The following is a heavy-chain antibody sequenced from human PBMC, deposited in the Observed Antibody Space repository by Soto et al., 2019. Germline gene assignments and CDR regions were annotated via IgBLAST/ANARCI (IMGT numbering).Heavy chain of an antibody. D-gene: IGHD2-15*01. CDR3: ARRRRVAATGWFDP. CDR1: GGSFSGYD. V-gene: IGHV4-34*01. CDR2: INHSGST. J-gene: IGHJ5*02. Sequence: SETLSLTCAVYGGSFSGYDWSWIRQPPGKGLEWIGEINHSGSTNYNPSLKSRVTISVDTSKNQFSLKLSSVTAADTAVYYCARRRRVAATGWFDPWGQGTLVTVSS.